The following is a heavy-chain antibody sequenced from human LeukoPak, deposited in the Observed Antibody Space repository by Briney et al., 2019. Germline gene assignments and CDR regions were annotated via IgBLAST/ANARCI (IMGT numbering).Heavy chain of an antibody. V-gene: IGHV4-59*08. Sequence: SETLSLTCTVSVGSISSSYWSWIRQPPGKGLEWIGYTHYSGNTNYNASLKSRVTISVDMSKNQFSLKLNSVTAADTAVYYCARQGPLTTAVTTRTNPFDYWGQGTLVTVSS. CDR2: THYSGNT. J-gene: IGHJ4*02. D-gene: IGHD4-11*01. CDR1: VGSISSSY. CDR3: ARQGPLTTAVTTRTNPFDY.